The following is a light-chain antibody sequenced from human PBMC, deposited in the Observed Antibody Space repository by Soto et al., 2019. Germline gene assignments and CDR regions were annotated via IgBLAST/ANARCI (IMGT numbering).Light chain of an antibody. CDR2: DDR. CDR3: QFSDFSDHPV. J-gene: IGLJ3*02. Sequence: SSELTQPPSVSVAPGQTATFTCGGNNIGRKSVHWHQQKPGQAPVLVVYDDRDRPSGIPERFSGSNSGNTATLTITRVEVGDEADYYCQFSDFSDHPVFGGGTKVTVL. V-gene: IGLV3-21*02. CDR1: NIGRKS.